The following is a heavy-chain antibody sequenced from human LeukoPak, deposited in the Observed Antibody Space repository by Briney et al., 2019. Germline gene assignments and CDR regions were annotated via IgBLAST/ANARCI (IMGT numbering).Heavy chain of an antibody. CDR3: TTDYEWELPDY. J-gene: IGHJ4*02. CDR2: IKSKTDGGTT. D-gene: IGHD1-26*01. V-gene: IGHV3-15*01. Sequence: GGSLRLSCAASGFTFSNAWMSWVRQAPEKGLEWVGRIKSKTDGGTTDYAAPVKGRFTISRDDSKNTLYLQMNSLKTEDTAVYYCTTDYEWELPDYWGQGTLVTVSS. CDR1: GFTFSNAW.